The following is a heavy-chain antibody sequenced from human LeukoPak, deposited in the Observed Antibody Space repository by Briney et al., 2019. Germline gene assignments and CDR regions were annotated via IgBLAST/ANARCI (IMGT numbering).Heavy chain of an antibody. D-gene: IGHD6-6*01. Sequence: GESLKISCAAPGFTFSSYGMHWVRQAPGKGLEWVAVIWYDGSNKYYADSVKGRFTISRDNSKNTLYLQMNSLRAEDTAVYYCAKDPRYSSSGMGNWGQGTMVTVSS. CDR3: AKDPRYSSSGMGN. CDR1: GFTFSSYG. J-gene: IGHJ3*01. V-gene: IGHV3-33*06. CDR2: IWYDGSNK.